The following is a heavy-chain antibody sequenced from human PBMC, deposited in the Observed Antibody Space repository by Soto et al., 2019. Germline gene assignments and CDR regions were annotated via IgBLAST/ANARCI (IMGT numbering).Heavy chain of an antibody. CDR3: ARVEYFDWLHGAWFDP. D-gene: IGHD3-9*01. CDR2: VYYRGTT. J-gene: IGHJ5*02. CDR1: GDSISSLDYY. V-gene: IGHV4-30-4*01. Sequence: HVQLQESGPGLVKPSQTLSLTCTVSGDSISSLDYYWGWIRQPPGKGLAWLGFVYYRGTTFYNPSLKSRITISADTTKNQFSLKLTSVTAADTAMYYCARVEYFDWLHGAWFDPWGHGTLVTVSS.